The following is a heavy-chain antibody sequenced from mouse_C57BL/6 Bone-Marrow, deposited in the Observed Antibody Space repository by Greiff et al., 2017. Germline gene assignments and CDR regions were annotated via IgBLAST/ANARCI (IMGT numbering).Heavy chain of an antibody. Sequence: VQLQQPGAELVKPGASVKLSCKASGYTFTSYWMQWVKQRPGQGLEWIGEIDPSDSSTNYHQKFKGKATLTVDTSSSTAYMQLSSLTSEDSAVYYCARRGAMTTVYWGQGTTLTVAS. CDR2: IDPSDSST. D-gene: IGHD1-1*01. J-gene: IGHJ2*01. V-gene: IGHV1-50*01. CDR3: ARRGAMTTVY. CDR1: GYTFTSYW.